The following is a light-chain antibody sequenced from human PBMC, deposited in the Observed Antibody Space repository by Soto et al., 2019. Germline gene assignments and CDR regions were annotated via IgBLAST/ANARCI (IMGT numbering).Light chain of an antibody. CDR1: RSVGTT. Sequence: MVMTQSPATLSASPGERVILSCRASRSVGTTLAWYQQKPGQTPRLLIYGASTRATGIPARFSGSGPGTDFTLTISSLQSEDFAVYYRQQYNNWPDMYSFGQGTKLEIK. J-gene: IGKJ2*01. V-gene: IGKV3-15*01. CDR2: GAS. CDR3: QQYNNWPDMYS.